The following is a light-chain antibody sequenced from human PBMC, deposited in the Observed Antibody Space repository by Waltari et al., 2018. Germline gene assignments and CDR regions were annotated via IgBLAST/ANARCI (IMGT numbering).Light chain of an antibody. CDR1: KLKKNY. V-gene: IGLV3-1*01. Sequence: SYELPQPPSLSVSPGQTAIITYSGEKLKKNYASWYQQRPGKSPVLLIYQDNNLPSVILERFSGSGSGTTATLTSSGTQVGDDADYYCQPYDGTTILFVGGTKLPVL. CDR2: QDN. CDR3: QPYDGTTIL. J-gene: IGLJ2*01.